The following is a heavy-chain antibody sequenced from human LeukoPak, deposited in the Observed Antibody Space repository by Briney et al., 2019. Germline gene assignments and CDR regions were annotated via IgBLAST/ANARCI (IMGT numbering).Heavy chain of an antibody. D-gene: IGHD2-21*02. V-gene: IGHV3-23*01. CDR3: AKSRCGGDCYSFDY. CDR1: GXTFSSYA. CDR2: ISGSGGST. Sequence: GGSLRLSCAASGXTFSSYAMSWVRQAPGKGLESVSAISGSGGSTYYADSVKGRFTISRDNSKNTLYLQMNSLRAEDTAAYYCAKSRCGGDCYSFDYWGQGTLVTVSS. J-gene: IGHJ4*02.